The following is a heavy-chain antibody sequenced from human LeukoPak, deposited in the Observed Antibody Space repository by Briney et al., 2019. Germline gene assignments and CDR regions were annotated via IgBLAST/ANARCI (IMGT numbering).Heavy chain of an antibody. CDR2: IYYSGST. Sequence: SETLSLTCTVSGGSISSSSYYWGWIRQPPGKGLEWIGSIYYSGSTYYNPPLKSRVTISVDTSKNQFSLKLSSVTAADTAVYYCARVPYVVIPYYFDYWGQGTLVTVSS. CDR3: ARVPYVVIPYYFDY. V-gene: IGHV4-39*07. D-gene: IGHD3-22*01. J-gene: IGHJ4*02. CDR1: GGSISSSSYY.